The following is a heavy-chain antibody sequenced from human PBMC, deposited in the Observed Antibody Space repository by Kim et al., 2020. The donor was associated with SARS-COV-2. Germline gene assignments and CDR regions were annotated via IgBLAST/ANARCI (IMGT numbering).Heavy chain of an antibody. CDR3: ARVLVRGPTARGMDI. J-gene: IGHJ6*02. CDR2: ISVYNGNT. D-gene: IGHD3-10*01. V-gene: IGHV1-18*01. CDR1: GYSFRSYG. Sequence: ASVKVSCKASGYSFRSYGISWVLQAPGQGLEWMGWISVYNGNTNYAQKLQGRVTMTTDTSTSTAYMELRSLRSDDTAVYYCARVLVRGPTARGMDIWGQGTTVTVSS.